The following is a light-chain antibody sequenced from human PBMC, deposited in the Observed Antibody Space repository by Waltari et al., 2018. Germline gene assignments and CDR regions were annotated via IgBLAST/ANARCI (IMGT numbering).Light chain of an antibody. V-gene: IGLV2-23*02. Sequence: ALTQPASVSGSPGQSITISCTGTSSDVGSYNIFSCYQQHPGRAPKLMISEVSKPASGVSKRFSGSKAGKTASLTVLGLQAEDEADYYCWSYAGSSSVVFGGGTKLTVL. CDR1: SSDVGSYNI. J-gene: IGLJ2*01. CDR2: EVS. CDR3: WSYAGSSSVV.